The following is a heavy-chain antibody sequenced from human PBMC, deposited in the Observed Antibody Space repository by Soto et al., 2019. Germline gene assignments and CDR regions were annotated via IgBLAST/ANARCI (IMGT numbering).Heavy chain of an antibody. J-gene: IGHJ6*02. Sequence: SETLSLTCTVSGGSISSYYWSWIRQPPGKGLEWIGYIYYSGSTNYNPSLKSRVTISVDTSKNQFSLKLSSVTAADTAVYYCARTHNYSSSWYWYYSYGMDVWGQGTTVTVSS. CDR2: IYYSGST. CDR1: GGSISSYY. V-gene: IGHV4-59*01. CDR3: ARTHNYSSSWYWYYSYGMDV. D-gene: IGHD6-13*01.